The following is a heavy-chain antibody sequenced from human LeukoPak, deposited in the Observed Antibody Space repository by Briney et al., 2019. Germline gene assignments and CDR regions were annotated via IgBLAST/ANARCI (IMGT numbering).Heavy chain of an antibody. J-gene: IGHJ4*02. D-gene: IGHD4-17*01. Sequence: GGSLRLSCAASGFIFSSHEMNWVRQAPGKGLEWVSYVSSSARTIYYADSVKGRFTISRDNSKNTLYLQMNSLRAEDTALYYCAKRMTSVTTMDHWGQGTLVTVSS. V-gene: IGHV3-48*03. CDR2: VSSSARTI. CDR1: GFIFSSHE. CDR3: AKRMTSVTTMDH.